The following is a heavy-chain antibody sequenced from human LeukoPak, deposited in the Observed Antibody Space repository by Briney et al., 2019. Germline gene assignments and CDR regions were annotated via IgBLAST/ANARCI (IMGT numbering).Heavy chain of an antibody. CDR2: FDPEDGET. V-gene: IGHV1-24*01. D-gene: IGHD3-10*01. CDR3: ATVSTMVRGVGYFDY. J-gene: IGHJ4*02. CDR1: GYTLTELS. Sequence: GASVKVSCKVSGYTLTELSMHWVRQAPGKGLEWMGGFDPEDGETIYAQKFQGRVTMTEDTSTDTAYMELSSLRSEDTAVYYCATVSTMVRGVGYFDYWGQGTLVTVSS.